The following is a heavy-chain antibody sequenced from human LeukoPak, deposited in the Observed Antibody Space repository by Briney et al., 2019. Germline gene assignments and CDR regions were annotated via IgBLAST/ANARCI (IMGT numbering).Heavy chain of an antibody. Sequence: ASVKVSCKASGGTFSIYAISWVRQAPGQGLEWMGGIIPIFGTANYAQKFQGRVTITADESTSTAYMELSSLRSEDTAVYYCARSQIPGTTTPSFDYWGQGTLVTVSS. V-gene: IGHV1-69*13. D-gene: IGHD1-1*01. CDR2: IIPIFGTA. J-gene: IGHJ4*02. CDR3: ARSQIPGTTTPSFDY. CDR1: GGTFSIYA.